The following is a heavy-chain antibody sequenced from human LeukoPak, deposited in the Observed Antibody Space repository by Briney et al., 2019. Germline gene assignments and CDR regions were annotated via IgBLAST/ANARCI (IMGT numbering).Heavy chain of an antibody. CDR1: GGSISSSSYY. J-gene: IGHJ4*02. D-gene: IGHD1-26*01. Sequence: SETLSLTCTVSGGSISSSSYYWGWIRQPPGKGLEWIGSIYYSGNTYYKPSLKSRVTISVDTSKNQFSLKLSSMTAADTAVYYCASQIVGATREIYYFDYWGQGTLVTVSS. CDR2: IYYSGNT. CDR3: ASQIVGATREIYYFDY. V-gene: IGHV4-39*01.